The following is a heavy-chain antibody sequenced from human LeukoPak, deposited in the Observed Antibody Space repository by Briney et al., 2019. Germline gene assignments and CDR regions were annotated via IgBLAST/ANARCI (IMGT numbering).Heavy chain of an antibody. V-gene: IGHV4-31*11. CDR1: GGSFSGYY. CDR2: IYYSGST. D-gene: IGHD3-10*01. CDR3: ARSQLSMVRGVRYFDY. Sequence: SETLSLTCAVYGGSFSGYYWSWIRQHPGKGLEWIGYIYYSGSTYYNPSLKSRVTISVDTSKNQFSLKLSSVTAADTAVYYCARSQLSMVRGVRYFDYWGQGTLVTVSS. J-gene: IGHJ4*02.